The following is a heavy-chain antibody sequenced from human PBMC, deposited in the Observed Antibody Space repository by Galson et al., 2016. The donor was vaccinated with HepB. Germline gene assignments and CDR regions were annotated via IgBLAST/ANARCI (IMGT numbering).Heavy chain of an antibody. D-gene: IGHD2-2*02. J-gene: IGHJ6*02. V-gene: IGHV3-15*01. CDR1: GFSFSNAW. CDR3: TISDCSTSTCYKPESYFYYYGTDV. CDR2: IKSNTYGGTT. Sequence: SLRLSCAAAGFSFSNAWMSWVRQAPGKGLEWVGRIKSNTYGGTTDYAAPVKGRFTISRDDSENTLSLQMNSLKREDTAAYYCTISDCSTSTCYKPESYFYYYGTDVWGQGTTVTVSS.